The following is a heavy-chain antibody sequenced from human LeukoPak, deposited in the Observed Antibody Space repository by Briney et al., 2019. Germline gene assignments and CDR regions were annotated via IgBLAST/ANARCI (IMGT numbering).Heavy chain of an antibody. CDR2: INPNSGGT. CDR3: AADSSSWDGHPYYYYYMDV. V-gene: IGHV1-2*02. J-gene: IGHJ6*03. CDR1: GYTFTGYY. Sequence: ASVKVSCKASGYTFTGYYMHWVRQAPGQGLEWMGWINPNSGGTNYAQKFQGRVTMTRDTSISTAYMELSRLRSGDTAVYYCAADSSSWDGHPYYYYYMDVWGKGTTVTVSS. D-gene: IGHD6-13*01.